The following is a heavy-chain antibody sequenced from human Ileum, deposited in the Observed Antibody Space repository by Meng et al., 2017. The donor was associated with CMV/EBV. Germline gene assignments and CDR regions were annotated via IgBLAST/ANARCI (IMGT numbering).Heavy chain of an antibody. Sequence: FTFSLYAVHWVRQAPGKGLEWVAVSSSDGNDKFYADSVKGRFSISRDNAKNSLYLQMNSLRAEDTAVYYCARGNYDFWSGSRGWFDPWGQGTLVTVSS. CDR1: FTFSLYA. CDR2: SSSDGNDK. V-gene: IGHV3-30*04. CDR3: ARGNYDFWSGSRGWFDP. D-gene: IGHD3-3*01. J-gene: IGHJ5*02.